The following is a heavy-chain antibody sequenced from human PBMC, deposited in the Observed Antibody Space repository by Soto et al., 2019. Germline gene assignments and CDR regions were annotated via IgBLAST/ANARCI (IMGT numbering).Heavy chain of an antibody. Sequence: PSETLSLTCTVSGGSISSYYWSWIRQPPGKGLEWIGYIYYSGSTNYNPSLKSRVTISVDTSKNQFSLKLSSVTAADTAVYYCASLSSSGWTDDYWGQGTLVTVSS. D-gene: IGHD6-19*01. CDR3: ASLSSSGWTDDY. CDR1: GGSISSYY. V-gene: IGHV4-59*08. J-gene: IGHJ4*02. CDR2: IYYSGST.